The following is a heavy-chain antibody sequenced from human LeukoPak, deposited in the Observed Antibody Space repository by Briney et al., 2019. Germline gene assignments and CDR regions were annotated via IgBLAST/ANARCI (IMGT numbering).Heavy chain of an antibody. CDR1: GFTFSSYS. CDR2: ISSSSSFI. CDR3: AREDIVVVRGYYMDV. V-gene: IGHV3-21*01. J-gene: IGHJ6*03. Sequence: PGGSLRLSCAASGFTFSSYSMNWVRQAPGKGLEWVSSISSSSSFIYYADSVKGRFTISRDNAKNSLYLQMNSLTAEDTAVYYCAREDIVVVRGYYMDVWGKGTTVTVSS. D-gene: IGHD2-2*01.